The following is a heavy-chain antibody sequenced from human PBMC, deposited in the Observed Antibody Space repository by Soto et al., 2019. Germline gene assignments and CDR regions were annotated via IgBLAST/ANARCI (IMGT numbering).Heavy chain of an antibody. J-gene: IGHJ4*02. CDR1: GGSISSGGYS. V-gene: IGHV4-30-2*01. Sequence: SETLSLTCAVSGGSISSGGYSWSWIRQPPGKGLEWIGYIYHSGSTYYNPSLKSRVTISVDRSKNQFSLKLSSVTAADTAVYYCARVRIGGPSGYSRAHYFDYWGQATLVTVYS. CDR3: ARVRIGGPSGYSRAHYFDY. D-gene: IGHD3-3*01. CDR2: IYHSGST.